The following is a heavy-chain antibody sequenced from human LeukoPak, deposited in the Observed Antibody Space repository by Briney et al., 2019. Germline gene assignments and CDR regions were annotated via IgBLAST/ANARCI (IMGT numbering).Heavy chain of an antibody. D-gene: IGHD2-2*01. Sequence: SETLSLTCTVSGGSISSYYWSWIRQPPGKGLEWIGDTYYSGSTNYNPSLQSRVTISVDTSKNQFSLNLSSVTAADTAVYFCARDEGSSYPFDYWGQGTLVTVSS. CDR2: TYYSGST. CDR1: GGSISSYY. V-gene: IGHV4-59*12. CDR3: ARDEGSSYPFDY. J-gene: IGHJ4*02.